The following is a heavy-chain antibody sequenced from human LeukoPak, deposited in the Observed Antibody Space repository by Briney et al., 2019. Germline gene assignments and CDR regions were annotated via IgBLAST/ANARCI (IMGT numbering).Heavy chain of an antibody. CDR2: VFLGDPDT. J-gene: IGHJ6*02. CDR3: ARGAVEQYYYGSGAYYYYYGMDV. V-gene: IGHV5-51*01. CDR1: GYSFTSYC. Sequence: GESLKSSCKGSGYSFTSYCIGWVRQMPGKDRPWWGSVFLGDPDTRYSPSFQGQVTSSADKSISTAYLQWSSLKASDTAMYYCARGAVEQYYYGSGAYYYYYGMDVWGQGTTVTVSS. D-gene: IGHD3-10*01.